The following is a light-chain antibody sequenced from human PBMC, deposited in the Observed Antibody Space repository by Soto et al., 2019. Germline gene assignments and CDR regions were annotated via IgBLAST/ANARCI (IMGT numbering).Light chain of an antibody. J-gene: IGKJ1*01. V-gene: IGKV1-5*01. CDR3: QQCYMGWT. CDR2: DAS. CDR1: QSIGRF. Sequence: DIQVTQSPSTLSASVGDRVTITCRASQSIGRFLAWYQHQPGKAPKLLIYDASTLESGVPSRFSGTGSGTEFTFSSTRLQPEDFGTYYCQQCYMGWTFGQGTKVDIK.